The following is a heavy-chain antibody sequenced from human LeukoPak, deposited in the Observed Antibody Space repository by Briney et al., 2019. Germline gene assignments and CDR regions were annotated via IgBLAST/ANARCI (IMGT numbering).Heavy chain of an antibody. D-gene: IGHD6-13*01. V-gene: IGHV3-48*01. CDR3: ARHHLRAENSGWYG. CDR1: GFTFSSYS. Sequence: PGGSLRLSCAASGFTFSSYSMNCVRQAPGKGLEWVSYISASGTTIYYADSEKGRFTISRDNAKNSLYLQMDSLRAGDTAVYYCARHHLRAENSGWYGWGQGTLVTVPS. J-gene: IGHJ4*02. CDR2: ISASGTTI.